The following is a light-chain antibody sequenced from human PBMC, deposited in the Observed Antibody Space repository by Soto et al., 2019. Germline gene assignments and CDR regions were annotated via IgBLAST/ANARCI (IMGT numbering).Light chain of an antibody. CDR2: DAS. J-gene: IGKJ5*01. Sequence: EIVLTQSPATLSLSPVERATLSCRASQSIGLAIAWYQHKPGQAPRLLINDASRRATGIPDRFSGSGSGADFTLTISSLEPEDFAVYYCQQRSSWPITFGQGTRL. V-gene: IGKV3-11*01. CDR1: QSIGLA. CDR3: QQRSSWPIT.